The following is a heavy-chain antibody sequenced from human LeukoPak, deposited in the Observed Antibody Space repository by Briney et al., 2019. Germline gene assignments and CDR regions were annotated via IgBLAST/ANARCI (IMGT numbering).Heavy chain of an antibody. CDR3: ARDKPAEAALDF. J-gene: IGHJ4*02. CDR1: GYTVTGYY. V-gene: IGHV1-2*02. Sequence: ASVKVSCKASGYTVTGYYIHWVRQAPGQGLELMGWINPNSGGTNYAQKFQGRVTMTRDRSINTAYMDLRSLTYDDTAVYYCARDKPAEAALDFWGQGTLVTVSS. CDR2: INPNSGGT.